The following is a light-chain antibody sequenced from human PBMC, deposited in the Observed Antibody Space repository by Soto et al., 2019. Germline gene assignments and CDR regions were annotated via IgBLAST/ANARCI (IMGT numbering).Light chain of an antibody. CDR3: SSYASSSSYV. CDR1: SSDVGGYNH. CDR2: EVT. V-gene: IGLV2-14*01. J-gene: IGLJ1*01. Sequence: QSALTQPASVSGSPGQSITISCTGTSSDVGGYNHVSWYQIHPGKAPKLIIYEVTSRPSGVSYRFSGSKSGNSASLTISGLXAEDEADYYCSSYASSSSYVFGGGTKV.